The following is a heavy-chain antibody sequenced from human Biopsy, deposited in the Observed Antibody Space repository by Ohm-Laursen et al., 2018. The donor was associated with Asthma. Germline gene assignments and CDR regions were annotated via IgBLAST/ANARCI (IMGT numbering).Heavy chain of an antibody. CDR3: ARGYSGTDRIVYYYSGMEV. CDR1: GDSFSNYA. Sequence: SSVTVSCKASGDSFSNYAISWVRQAPRQGLEWMGGLIPVLGTADYAPMFEGRVTITADESTSTAYLELTSLRFEDTAVYYCARGYSGTDRIVYYYSGMEVWGQGTTVTVSS. V-gene: IGHV1-69*01. CDR2: LIPVLGTA. J-gene: IGHJ6*02. D-gene: IGHD5-12*01.